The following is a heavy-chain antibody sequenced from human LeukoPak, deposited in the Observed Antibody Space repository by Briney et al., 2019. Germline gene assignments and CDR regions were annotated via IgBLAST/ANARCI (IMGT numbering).Heavy chain of an antibody. Sequence: PGGSLRLSCAASGFTFSSYAMSWVRQAPGKGLEWVSAISGSGDSTYYADSVKGRFTISRDNSKNTLYLQMNSLRAEDTAVYYCASMSLLWFGELPFDYWGQGTLVSVSS. D-gene: IGHD3-10*01. V-gene: IGHV3-23*01. J-gene: IGHJ4*02. CDR2: ISGSGDST. CDR3: ASMSLLWFGELPFDY. CDR1: GFTFSSYA.